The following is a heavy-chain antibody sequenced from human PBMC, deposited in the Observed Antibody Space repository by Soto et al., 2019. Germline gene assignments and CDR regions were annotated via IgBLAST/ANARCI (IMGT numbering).Heavy chain of an antibody. V-gene: IGHV1-69*12. D-gene: IGHD6-13*01. J-gene: IGHJ4*02. CDR1: GGTFSSYA. Sequence: QVQLVQSGAEVKKPGSSVKVSCKASGGTFSSYAISWVRQAPGQGLEWMGGIIPIFGTANYAQKVQGRVTNAVDESTSTAYMELTSLRSEDTAVYYCARTKPGIAAEYYFDYWGQGTLVTVSS. CDR2: IIPIFGTA. CDR3: ARTKPGIAAEYYFDY.